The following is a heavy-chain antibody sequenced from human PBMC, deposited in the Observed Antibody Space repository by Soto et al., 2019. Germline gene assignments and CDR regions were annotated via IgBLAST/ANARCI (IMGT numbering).Heavy chain of an antibody. J-gene: IGHJ6*02. V-gene: IGHV1-18*04. CDR2: ISAYNGNT. D-gene: IGHD2-2*01. Sequence: QVQLVQSGAEVKKPGASVKVSCKPSGYTFTSYGISWVRQAPGQGLEWMGWISAYNGNTKYTQKLQGRVTMTTDAPTSPADTNPSSLRFDDTAVDFCAKAGEDCSRPSCYGSYYNYGMDVWGQGTTVTVSS. CDR3: AKAGEDCSRPSCYGSYYNYGMDV. CDR1: GYTFTSYG.